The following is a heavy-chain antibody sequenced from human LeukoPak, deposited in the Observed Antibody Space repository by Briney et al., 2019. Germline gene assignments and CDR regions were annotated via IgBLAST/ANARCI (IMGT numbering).Heavy chain of an antibody. J-gene: IGHJ4*02. CDR1: GGTFSSYA. CDR2: IIPMFGTA. CDR3: ARGPELERFDY. Sequence: SVKVSCKASGGTFSSYAISWVPQAPGQGLEWMGGIIPMFGTANYAQKFQGRVTITTDESTSTAYMELSSLRSEDTAVYYCARGPELERFDYWGQGTLVTVSS. V-gene: IGHV1-69*05. D-gene: IGHD1-1*01.